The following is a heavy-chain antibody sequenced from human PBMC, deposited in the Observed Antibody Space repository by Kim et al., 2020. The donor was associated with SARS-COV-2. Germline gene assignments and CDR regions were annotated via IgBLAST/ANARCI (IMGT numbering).Heavy chain of an antibody. Sequence: ADSVKGRFTISRDSSKNTLYLQMNSLGAEDTAVYYCARETGVVIIGAFDIWGQGTLVTVSS. V-gene: IGHV3-23*01. J-gene: IGHJ3*02. D-gene: IGHD3-3*01. CDR3: ARETGVVIIGAFDI.